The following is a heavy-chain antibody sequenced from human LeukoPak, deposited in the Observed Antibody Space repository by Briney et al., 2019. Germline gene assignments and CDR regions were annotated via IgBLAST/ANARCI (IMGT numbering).Heavy chain of an antibody. CDR3: ARDMIGDRNY. D-gene: IGHD3-10*02. V-gene: IGHV4-59*12. J-gene: IGHJ4*02. Sequence: SETLSLTCTVSGGSISSNYWSWIRQPPGKELEWIGCIHHSGSTNYNPSLKSRVTISVDTSKNQFSLKLSSVTAADTAVYYCARDMIGDRNYWGQGTLVTVSS. CDR1: GGSISSNY. CDR2: IHHSGST.